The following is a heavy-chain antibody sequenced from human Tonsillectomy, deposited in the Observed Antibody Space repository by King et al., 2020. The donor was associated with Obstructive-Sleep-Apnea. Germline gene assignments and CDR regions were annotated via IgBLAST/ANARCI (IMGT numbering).Heavy chain of an antibody. D-gene: IGHD3-10*01. Sequence: VQLQQWGAGLLKPSETLSLTCAVYGGSFSGYYWSWIRQPPGKGLEWSGEINHSGSTNYNPSLKSRVTISVDTSKNQVSLKLSSVTAADTAVYYCARASRATYYYGSGTKFDYWGQGTLVTVSS. CDR3: ARASRATYYYGSGTKFDY. V-gene: IGHV4-34*01. CDR2: INHSGST. CDR1: GGSFSGYY. J-gene: IGHJ4*02.